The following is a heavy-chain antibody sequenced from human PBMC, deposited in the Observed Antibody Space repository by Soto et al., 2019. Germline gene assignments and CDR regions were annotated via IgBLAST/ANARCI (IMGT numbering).Heavy chain of an antibody. CDR1: GFSFSTYA. CDR2: ISGSGATT. Sequence: EVQLLQSGGGLVQPGGSLRLSCAASGFSFSTYAMSWVRQAPGKGLEWVSAISGSGATTFYADSMKGRFTISRDNSRDTLYLQMNSLRAEGTAVYFWAREQCSPLHRYCADGAVDGVARWGRGTLVTVSS. D-gene: IGHD2-8*01. J-gene: IGHJ5*02. CDR3: AREQCSPLHRYCADGAVDGVAR. V-gene: IGHV3-23*01.